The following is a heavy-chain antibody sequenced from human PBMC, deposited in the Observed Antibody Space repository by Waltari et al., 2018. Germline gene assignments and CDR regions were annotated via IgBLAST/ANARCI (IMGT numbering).Heavy chain of an antibody. J-gene: IGHJ4*02. CDR3: ARESCSGGSCYSSRGSDY. CDR1: GYSFPSSA. V-gene: IGHV1-8*01. Sequence: QVQLVQSGAQVKKPGASVKVSCKASGYSFPSSAINWVRQATGQGLEWMGWMNPNSGNTGYAQKFQGRVTMTRNTSISTAYMELSSLRSEDTAVYYCARESCSGGSCYSSRGSDYWGQGTLVTVSS. D-gene: IGHD2-15*01. CDR2: MNPNSGNT.